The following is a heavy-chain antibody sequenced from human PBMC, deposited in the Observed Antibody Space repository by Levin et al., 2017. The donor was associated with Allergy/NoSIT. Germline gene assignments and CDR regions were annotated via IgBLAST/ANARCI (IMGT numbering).Heavy chain of an antibody. V-gene: IGHV3-9*01. CDR3: AKDGRAAGEGLVSYYYYYGLDA. J-gene: IGHJ6*02. CDR2: IAWNSASR. D-gene: IGHD3-10*01. Sequence: GGSLRLSCAASGFKFDDHAMHWVRQVPGKGLEWVAGIAWNSASRSYSDSVKGRFIISRDNAKKSPYLEMNSLRLEDTALYYCAKDGRAAGEGLVSYYYYYGLDAWGHGTTVTVSS. CDR1: GFKFDDHA.